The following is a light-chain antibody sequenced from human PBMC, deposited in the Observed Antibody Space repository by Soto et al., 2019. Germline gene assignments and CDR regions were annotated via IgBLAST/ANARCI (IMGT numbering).Light chain of an antibody. CDR1: QSVSSS. V-gene: IGKV3-15*01. J-gene: IGKJ1*01. CDR2: GAS. Sequence: EIVMTQSPATLSVSPGERATLSCSASQSVSSSLAWYQQTPGQAPRLLIYGASARATATPARFSGSGSGTEFTLTISSLQSEDFAIYYCQQYNKWPRTFGQGTKVEIK. CDR3: QQYNKWPRT.